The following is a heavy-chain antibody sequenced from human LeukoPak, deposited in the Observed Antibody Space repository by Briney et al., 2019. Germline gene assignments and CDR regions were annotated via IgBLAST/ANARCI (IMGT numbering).Heavy chain of an antibody. Sequence: PGGSLRLSCVASGFTFSISAMNWVRQAPGKGLEWVSTISGSGGTTDYADSVEGRFTISRDNSKNTLYLQMNSLRAEDTAIYYCAKGAMEDDYYYYGMDVWGQGTTVTVSS. CDR3: AKGAMEDDYYYYGMDV. CDR2: ISGSGGTT. CDR1: GFTFSISA. J-gene: IGHJ6*02. D-gene: IGHD1-1*01. V-gene: IGHV3-23*01.